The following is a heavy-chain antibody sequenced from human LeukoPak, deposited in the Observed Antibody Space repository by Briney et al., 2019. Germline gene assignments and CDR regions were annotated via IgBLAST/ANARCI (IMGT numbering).Heavy chain of an antibody. CDR2: INPNSGGT. Sequence: GASVKVSCKASGYTFTGYYMLWVRQAPGQGLEWMGRINPNSGGTNYAQKFQGRVTMTRDTSISTAYMELSRLRSDDTAVYYCARANSMVRGENWFDPWGQGTLVTVSS. D-gene: IGHD3-10*01. CDR3: ARANSMVRGENWFDP. V-gene: IGHV1-2*06. J-gene: IGHJ5*02. CDR1: GYTFTGYY.